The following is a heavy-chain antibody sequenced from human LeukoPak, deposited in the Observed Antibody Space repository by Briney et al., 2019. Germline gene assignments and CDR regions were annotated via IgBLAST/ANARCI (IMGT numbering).Heavy chain of an antibody. CDR1: GGSFSGYY. D-gene: IGHD3-16*02. J-gene: IGHJ4*02. CDR3: ARTLWGSYRPLDY. Sequence: PSETLSLTCAVYGGSFSGYYWSWIRQPPGKGLEWVGEINHSGSTNYNPSLKSRVTISVDTSKNQFSLKLSSVTAADTAVYYCARTLWGSYRPLDYGGQGTLVTVS. CDR2: INHSGST. V-gene: IGHV4-34*01.